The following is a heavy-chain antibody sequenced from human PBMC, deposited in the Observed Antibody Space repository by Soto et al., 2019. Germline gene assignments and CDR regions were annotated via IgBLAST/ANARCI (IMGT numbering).Heavy chain of an antibody. CDR3: ASSMTTVTA. D-gene: IGHD4-4*01. J-gene: IGHJ5*02. CDR2: IYYSGST. CDR1: GVSISSTSYY. V-gene: IGHV4-39*01. Sequence: GTMSLTGIVSGVSISSTSYYWGWIRQPPGKGLEWIGSIYYSGSTYYNPSLKSRVTISVDTSKNQFSLKLSSVTAADTAVYYCASSMTTVTAWGQGTLVTVSS.